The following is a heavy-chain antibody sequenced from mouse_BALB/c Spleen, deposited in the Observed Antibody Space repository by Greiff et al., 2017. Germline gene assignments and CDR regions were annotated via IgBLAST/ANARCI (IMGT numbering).Heavy chain of an antibody. J-gene: IGHJ4*01. V-gene: IGHV1-14*01. CDR3: ARTLREGAYYYAMDY. Sequence: EVQLQQSGPELVKPGASVKMSCKASGYTFTSYVMHWVKQKPGQGLEWIGYINPYNDGTKYNEKFKGKATLTSDKSSSTAYMELSSLTSEDSAVYYCARTLREGAYYYAMDYWGQGTSVTVSS. CDR1: GYTFTSYV. CDR2: INPYNDGT.